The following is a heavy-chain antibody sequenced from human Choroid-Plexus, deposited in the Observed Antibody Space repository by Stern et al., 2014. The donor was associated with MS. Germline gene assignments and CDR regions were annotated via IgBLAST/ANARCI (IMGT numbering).Heavy chain of an antibody. Sequence: VQLVESGGGVAQPGRPLILSCAASGFTFSNFGMHWVRQAPGTGLEWVALISYDGSDKYYADSVKGRFTIFRDNSKNTLYMHMNSLRAEDTAVYYCAKDRQWSTYFFDYWGQGSLVTVSS. V-gene: IGHV3-30*18. J-gene: IGHJ4*02. D-gene: IGHD2-15*01. CDR3: AKDRQWSTYFFDY. CDR1: GFTFSNFG. CDR2: ISYDGSDK.